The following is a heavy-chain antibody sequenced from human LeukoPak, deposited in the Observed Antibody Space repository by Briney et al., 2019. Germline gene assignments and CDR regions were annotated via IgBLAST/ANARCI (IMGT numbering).Heavy chain of an antibody. D-gene: IGHD3-16*01. CDR2: IYYSGST. Sequence: SETLSLTCTVSGGSISNGGYYWSWIRQHPGKGLEWIGYIYYSGSTYYNPSLKSRVTIPVDTSKNQFSLKLSSVTAADTAVYYCARDGGSYFDYWGQGTLVTVSS. CDR3: ARDGGSYFDY. J-gene: IGHJ4*02. CDR1: GGSISNGGYY. V-gene: IGHV4-31*03.